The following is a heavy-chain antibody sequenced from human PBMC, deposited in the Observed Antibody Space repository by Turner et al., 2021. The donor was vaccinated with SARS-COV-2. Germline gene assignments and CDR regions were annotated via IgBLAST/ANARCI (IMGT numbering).Heavy chain of an antibody. V-gene: IGHV3-48*02. CDR3: AGDQGEGDTPMVTYYYGMDV. CDR2: ISSSSSTI. CDR1: GFTFSSFR. Sequence: VQLVESGGGLVQPGGSLRLSCAASGFTFSSFRMNGVRQAPGKGLELVSYISSSSSTIYYADSVKGRVTISRDNAKNSLYLQMNSLRDEDTAVYYCAGDQGEGDTPMVTYYYGMDVWGQGTTVTVSS. D-gene: IGHD5-18*01. J-gene: IGHJ6*02.